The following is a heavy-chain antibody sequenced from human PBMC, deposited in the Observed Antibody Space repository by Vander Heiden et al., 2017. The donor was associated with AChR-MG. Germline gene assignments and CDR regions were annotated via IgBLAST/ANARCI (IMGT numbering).Heavy chain of an antibody. CDR2: IYHSGST. CDR3: ARSAAYCGGDCYPYYFDY. CDR1: GGSISSGGYS. V-gene: IGHV4-30-2*01. Sequence: QLQLQESGSGLVKPSQTLSLTCAVSGGSISSGGYSWSWIRQPPGKGLEWIRYIYHSGSTYYNPSLKSRVTISVDRSKNQFSLKLSSVTAADTAVYYCARSAAYCGGDCYPYYFDYWGQGTLVTVSS. J-gene: IGHJ4*02. D-gene: IGHD2-21*02.